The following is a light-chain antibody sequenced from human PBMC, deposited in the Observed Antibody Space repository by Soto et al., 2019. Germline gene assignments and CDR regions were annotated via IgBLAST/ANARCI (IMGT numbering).Light chain of an antibody. Sequence: EILLTQSPAILSLSPGVRATLSCRSSQSVSSYLASYQQKPVQAPRLLISDASHRATGFPARFSGSGSGTDFTLTISSLEPEEFAVYYCQQRDTWPSYPFGQGAKLEIK. V-gene: IGKV3-11*01. CDR1: QSVSSY. J-gene: IGKJ2*01. CDR3: QQRDTWPSYP. CDR2: DAS.